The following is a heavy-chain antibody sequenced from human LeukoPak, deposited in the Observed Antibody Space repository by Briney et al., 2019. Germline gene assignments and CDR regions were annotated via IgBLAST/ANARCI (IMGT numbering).Heavy chain of an antibody. CDR3: ARGADPRPGYMDV. D-gene: IGHD1-26*01. J-gene: IGHJ6*03. V-gene: IGHV1-2*02. CDR1: GYTFTVYY. Sequence: ASVKVSCKASGYTFTVYYMHWVRQAPGQGLEWMGWINPNSGGTNYAQKFQGRVTMTRDTSISTAYMELSRLRSDDTAVYYCARGADPRPGYMDVWGKGTTVTVSS. CDR2: INPNSGGT.